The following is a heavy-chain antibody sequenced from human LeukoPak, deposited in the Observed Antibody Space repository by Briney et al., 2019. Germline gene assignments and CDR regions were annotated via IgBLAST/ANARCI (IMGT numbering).Heavy chain of an antibody. Sequence: SETLSLTCTVSGGSISGGGYFWSWIRQHPGKGLEWIGYIYYSGSTYYNPSLKSRVTISVDTSKNQFSLKLSSVTAADTAVYYCARYYYDSSGYYYPFDYWGQGTLVTVSS. CDR3: ARYYYDSSGYYYPFDY. D-gene: IGHD3-22*01. J-gene: IGHJ4*02. CDR2: IYYSGST. CDR1: GGSISGGGYF. V-gene: IGHV4-31*03.